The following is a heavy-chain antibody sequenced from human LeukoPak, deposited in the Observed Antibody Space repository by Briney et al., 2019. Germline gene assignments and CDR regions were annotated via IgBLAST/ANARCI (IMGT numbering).Heavy chain of an antibody. D-gene: IGHD2-15*01. CDR3: ARGPRGYCSGGSCYSRRWFDP. Sequence: ASVKVSCKASGYTFTSYDINWVRQATGQGLEGMGWMNPNSGNTGYAQKFQGRVTMTRNTSISTAYMELSSLRSEDTAVYYCARGPRGYCSGGSCYSRRWFDPWGQGTLVTVSS. CDR1: GYTFTSYD. V-gene: IGHV1-8*01. CDR2: MNPNSGNT. J-gene: IGHJ5*02.